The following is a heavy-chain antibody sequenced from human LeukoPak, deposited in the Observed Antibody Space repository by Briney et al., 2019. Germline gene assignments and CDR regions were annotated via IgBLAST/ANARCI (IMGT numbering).Heavy chain of an antibody. CDR1: GYSISSGYY. J-gene: IGHJ4*02. V-gene: IGHV4-38-2*02. D-gene: IGHD2-2*01. Sequence: SETLSLTCTVSGYSISSGYYWGWIRPPPGKGLEWIGSIYHSGSTYYNPSLKSRVTISIDTSKNQFSLKLSSVTAADTAVYYCARERREQLLPPYTRSVTYFDYWGQGTLVTVSS. CDR2: IYHSGST. CDR3: ARERREQLLPPYTRSVTYFDY.